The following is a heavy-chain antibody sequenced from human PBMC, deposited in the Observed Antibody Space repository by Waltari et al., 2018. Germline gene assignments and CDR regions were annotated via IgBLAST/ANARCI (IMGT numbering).Heavy chain of an antibody. CDR3: VKGDWGDF. V-gene: IGHV3-23*01. CDR1: GFTFSTLA. Sequence: EVQLLESGGGLIQPGGSLRLRCAASGFTFSTLAMNWFRQAPGGGLEWVSGIITSSDTYYADSVKGRFTISRDNSKNILYLQMNSLRADDTAVYYCVKGDWGDFWGQGTLVTVSS. J-gene: IGHJ4*02. D-gene: IGHD2-21*02. CDR2: IITSSDT.